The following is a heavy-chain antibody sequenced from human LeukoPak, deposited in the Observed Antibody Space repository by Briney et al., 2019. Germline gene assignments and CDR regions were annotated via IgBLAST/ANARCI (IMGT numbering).Heavy chain of an antibody. V-gene: IGHV1-46*01. CDR1: GYTFTSYY. CDR3: ASTSSCSSTSCYAGILDY. D-gene: IGHD2-2*01. Sequence: ASVKVSCKASGYTFTSYYMHWVRQAPGQGLEWMGIINPSGGSTSYAQKFQGRVTMTRDTSTSTVYMELSSLRSDDTAVYYCASTSSCSSTSCYAGILDYWGQGTLVTVSS. CDR2: INPSGGST. J-gene: IGHJ4*02.